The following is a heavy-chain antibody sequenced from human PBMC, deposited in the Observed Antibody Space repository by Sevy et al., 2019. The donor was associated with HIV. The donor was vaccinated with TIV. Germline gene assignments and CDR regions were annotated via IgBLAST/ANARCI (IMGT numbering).Heavy chain of an antibody. CDR3: AREGGVATTGDNDAFDI. Sequence: ASVKVSCKASGDTFSTYGLSWVRQAPGQGLEWMGGIIPIFGTPNYAQKFQGRVKITADESASTAYMELSSLRSDDTALYYCAREGGVATTGDNDAFDIWGHGTLVTVSS. V-gene: IGHV1-69*13. D-gene: IGHD7-27*01. CDR2: IIPIFGTP. J-gene: IGHJ3*02. CDR1: GDTFSTYG.